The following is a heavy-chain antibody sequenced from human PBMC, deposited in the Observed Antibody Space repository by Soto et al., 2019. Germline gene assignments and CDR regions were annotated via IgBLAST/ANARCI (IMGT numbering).Heavy chain of an antibody. CDR1: GYTYNRYG. CDR3: APHTLDTGMPSGY. V-gene: IGHV1-18*01. D-gene: IGHD5-18*01. Sequence: ASVKVSCKTSGYTYNRYGITWVRQAPGRWLELLGWISCYNHDTIYAQKLQGRVTLTTDTSTSTAYMELRSLRSDDTAVYYCAPHTLDTGMPSGYWGQGTLVTVSS. J-gene: IGHJ4*02. CDR2: ISCYNHDT.